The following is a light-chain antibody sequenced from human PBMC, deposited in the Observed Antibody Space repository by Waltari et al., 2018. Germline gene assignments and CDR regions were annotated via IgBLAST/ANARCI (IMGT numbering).Light chain of an antibody. V-gene: IGKV1-5*03. J-gene: IGKJ1*01. CDR3: QNYNSYSGTWT. CDR1: QRLSRW. Sequence: DIQMTQSPSTLSASVGDRVTITFRASQRLSRWLDWYQQIPGKAPNLLFYKASTLESGVPSRFSGSGSGTEFTLSISSLQSDDFATYYCQNYNSYSGTWTFGQGTKVEIK. CDR2: KAS.